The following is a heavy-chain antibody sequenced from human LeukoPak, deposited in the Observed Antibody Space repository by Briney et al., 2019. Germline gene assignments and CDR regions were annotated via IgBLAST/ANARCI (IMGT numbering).Heavy chain of an antibody. CDR2: INHSGST. J-gene: IGHJ5*02. CDR3: AGGHSGSGTPLALFDP. CDR1: GGSFSGYY. D-gene: IGHD3-10*01. Sequence: SETLSLTCAVYGGSFSGYYWSWIRQPPGKGLEWIGEINHSGSTNYNPSLKSRVTISVDTSKNQFSLKLSSVTAADTAVYYCAGGHSGSGTPLALFDPWGQGTLVTVSS. V-gene: IGHV4-34*01.